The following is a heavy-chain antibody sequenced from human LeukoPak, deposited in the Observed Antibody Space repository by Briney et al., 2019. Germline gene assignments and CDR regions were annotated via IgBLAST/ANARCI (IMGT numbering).Heavy chain of an antibody. CDR2: ISYDGSNK. V-gene: IGHV3-30-3*01. D-gene: IGHD2-15*01. CDR1: GFTFSSYA. CDR3: ARGCGGGPGCYILDY. J-gene: IGHJ4*02. Sequence: GGSLRLSCAASGFTFSSYAMHWVRQAPGKGLEWVAVISYDGSNKYYADSVKGRFTISRDNSKNTLYLHMNSLRGEDTAMYFCARGCGGGPGCYILDYWGQGTLVTVSS.